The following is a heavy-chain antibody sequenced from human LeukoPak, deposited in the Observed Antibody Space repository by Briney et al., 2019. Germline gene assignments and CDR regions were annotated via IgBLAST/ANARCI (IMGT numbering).Heavy chain of an antibody. CDR2: IYYSGST. V-gene: IGHV4-59*08. Sequence: PSETLSLTCTVSGGSISSYYWSWIRQPPGKGLEWIGYIYYSGSTNYNPSLKSRVTISVDTSKNQFSLKLSSVTAADTAVYYCARHGYSSGWYSPPFDYWGQGTLVTVSS. J-gene: IGHJ4*02. CDR1: GGSISSYY. CDR3: ARHGYSSGWYSPPFDY. D-gene: IGHD6-19*01.